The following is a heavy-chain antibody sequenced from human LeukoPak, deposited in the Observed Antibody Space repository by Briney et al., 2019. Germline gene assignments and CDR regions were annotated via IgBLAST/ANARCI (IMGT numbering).Heavy chain of an antibody. CDR1: GFSFREHW. Sequence: GGSLRLSCPVSGFSFREHWMSWVRQAPGKGLEWVGNIKEDGNEDYYVDSVEGRFVIFRDNAKNSLYLQMHSLRAEDTAVYYCTRGDRGYAESLYWGRGTLVTVSS. D-gene: IGHD5-12*01. V-gene: IGHV3-7*02. CDR3: TRGDRGYAESLY. CDR2: IKEDGNED. J-gene: IGHJ4*02.